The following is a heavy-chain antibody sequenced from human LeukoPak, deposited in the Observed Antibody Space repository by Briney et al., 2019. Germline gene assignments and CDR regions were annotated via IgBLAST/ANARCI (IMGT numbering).Heavy chain of an antibody. CDR2: IYHSGSS. V-gene: IGHV4-38-2*01. J-gene: IGHJ3*02. CDR3: ARHGVSYTDPFDI. Sequence: SETRSLTCAVSGYSISSGHYWGWIRQPPGKGLEWIGSIYHSGSSYHNPSLKSRVTISVDTSTNQFFLRLSSMTAADTAVYYCARHGVSYTDPFDIWGQGTAVTVSS. CDR1: GYSISSGHY. D-gene: IGHD2-8*01.